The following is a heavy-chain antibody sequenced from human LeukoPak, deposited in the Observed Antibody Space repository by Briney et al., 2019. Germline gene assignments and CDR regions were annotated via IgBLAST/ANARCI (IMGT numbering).Heavy chain of an antibody. Sequence: VGSLRLSCTASGVTFGSYAMKWLRQAPGKGLDWVSGIVGSNGKTYYADSVKGRFIISRDNSKNTLYLQMNSLRAEDTAIYFCAKDYWPDCYNDLDYWGQGTQVTVSS. CDR1: GVTFGSYA. CDR3: AKDYWPDCYNDLDY. J-gene: IGHJ4*02. D-gene: IGHD1-1*01. CDR2: IVGSNGKT. V-gene: IGHV3-23*01.